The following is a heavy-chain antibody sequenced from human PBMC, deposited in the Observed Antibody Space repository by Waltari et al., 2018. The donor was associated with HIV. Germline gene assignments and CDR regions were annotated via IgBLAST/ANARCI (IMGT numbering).Heavy chain of an antibody. CDR1: GFTVSSNY. CDR2: IYSGGST. CDR3: ARGWFGEFPFDY. V-gene: IGHV3-53*01. D-gene: IGHD3-10*01. Sequence: EVQLVESGGGLIQHGGSLRLSCAASGFTVSSNYMSWVRQAPGKGLEWVSVIYSGGSTYYADSVKCRFTISRDNSKNTLYLQMNSLRAEVTAVYYCARGWFGEFPFDYWGQGTLVTVSS. J-gene: IGHJ4*02.